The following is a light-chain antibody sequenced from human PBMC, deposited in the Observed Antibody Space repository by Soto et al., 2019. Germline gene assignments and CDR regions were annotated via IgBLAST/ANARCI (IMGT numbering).Light chain of an antibody. J-gene: IGLJ2*01. CDR2: EGS. V-gene: IGLV2-23*01. CDR1: SSDVGSYNL. CDR3: CSYAGSSTFL. Sequence: QSVLTQPASVSGSPGQSITISCTGTSSDVGSYNLVSWYQQHPGKAPKLMIYEGSKRPSGVSNRFSGSKSGNTASLTISGLQADDEADYYCCSYAGSSTFLFGGGTKLTVL.